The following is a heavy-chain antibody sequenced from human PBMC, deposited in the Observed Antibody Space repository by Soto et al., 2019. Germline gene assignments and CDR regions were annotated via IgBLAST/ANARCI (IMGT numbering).Heavy chain of an antibody. J-gene: IGHJ4*02. CDR2: INHSGST. CDR1: GGSFSGYY. CDR3: FDSGYDYSGY. V-gene: IGHV4-34*01. D-gene: IGHD5-12*01. Sequence: QVQLQQWGAGLLKPSETLSLTCAVYGGSFSGYYWSWIRQPPGKGLEWIGEINHSGSTNYNPSLKSRVTISVDTSKNQFSLKLSSVTAADTAVYYCFDSGYDYSGYWGQGTLVTVSS.